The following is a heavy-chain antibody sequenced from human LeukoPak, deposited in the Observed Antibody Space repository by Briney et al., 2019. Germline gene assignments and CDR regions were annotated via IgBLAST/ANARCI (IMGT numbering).Heavy chain of an antibody. CDR3: AKDLVSGSGSYYFDY. V-gene: IGHV3-23*01. D-gene: IGHD3-10*01. J-gene: IGHJ4*02. CDR1: GFTFSDYA. Sequence: GGSVRLSCAASGFTFSDYAMDWVRQAPGKGLEWVSVIRSSGDTTYYADSVKGRFTISRDNSKNTLYLQMNSLRAEDTAVYYCAKDLVSGSGSYYFDYWGQGTLVSASS. CDR2: IRSSGDTT.